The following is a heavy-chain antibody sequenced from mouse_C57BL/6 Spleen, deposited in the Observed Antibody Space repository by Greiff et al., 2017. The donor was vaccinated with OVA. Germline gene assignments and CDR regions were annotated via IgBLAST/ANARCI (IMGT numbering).Heavy chain of an antibody. Sequence: QVQLQQSGPELVKPGASVKISCKASGYAFSSSWMTWVKQRPGKGLEWIGRIYPGDGDTNYNGKFKGKATLTADKSSSTAYMQLSSLTSEDSAVYFCARRDYDGGMDYWGQGTSVTVSS. D-gene: IGHD2-4*01. V-gene: IGHV1-82*01. CDR2: IYPGDGDT. CDR1: GYAFSSSW. CDR3: ARRDYDGGMDY. J-gene: IGHJ4*01.